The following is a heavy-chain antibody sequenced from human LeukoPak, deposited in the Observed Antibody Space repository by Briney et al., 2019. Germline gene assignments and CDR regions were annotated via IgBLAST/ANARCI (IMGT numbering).Heavy chain of an antibody. J-gene: IGHJ4*02. D-gene: IGHD3-10*01. CDR2: ISSSGSTI. V-gene: IGHV3-48*03. CDR3: ARELFDFDY. CDR1: GFTLSSYE. Sequence: GGSLRLSCAASGFTLSSYEMNWVRQAPGKGLEWVSYISSSGSTIYYADSVKGRFTISRDNSKNTLYLQMNSLRAEDTAIYYCARELFDFDYWGQGTLVTVSS.